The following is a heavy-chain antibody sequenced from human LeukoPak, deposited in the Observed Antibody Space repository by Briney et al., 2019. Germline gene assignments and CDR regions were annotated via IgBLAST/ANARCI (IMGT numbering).Heavy chain of an antibody. D-gene: IGHD3-10*01. CDR1: GFTFDDHS. V-gene: IGHV3-49*04. J-gene: IGHJ5*02. CDR2: IRSKAYAGTT. Sequence: PGGSLRLSCTTSGFTFDDHSMSWVRQAPGKGLEWVGFIRSKAYAGTTEYAASVKGRFTISRDDSKSIAYLQMNSPKTEVTAVYYCTRDGRPYYYGSGSRSWFDPWGQGTLVTVSS. CDR3: TRDGRPYYYGSGSRSWFDP.